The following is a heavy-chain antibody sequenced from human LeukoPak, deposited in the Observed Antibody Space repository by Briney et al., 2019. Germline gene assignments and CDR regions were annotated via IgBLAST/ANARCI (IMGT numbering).Heavy chain of an antibody. J-gene: IGHJ4*02. V-gene: IGHV4-39*01. CDR2: IYYSGRT. CDR1: GGSLNISSYY. Sequence: PSETLSLTCTVSGGSLNISSYYWGWIRRPPGKGLEWIGSIYYSGRTYYNPSLKIRVTIFVDTSKNQFSLKLNSVTAADTAVYYCARSQATAMVSDYWGQGTLVTVSS. CDR3: ARSQATAMVSDY. D-gene: IGHD2-2*01.